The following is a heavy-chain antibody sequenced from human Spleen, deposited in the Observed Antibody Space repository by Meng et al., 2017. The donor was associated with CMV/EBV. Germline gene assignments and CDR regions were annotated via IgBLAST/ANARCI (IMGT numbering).Heavy chain of an antibody. CDR2: IYYSGTT. Sequence: TCSVSGGSIGSGAYYWSWLRQPPGKGLEWIGYIYYSGTTYYKPSLKSRLIISVDTSKNQFSLKLNSVTAADTAVYYCANTAGHYFDYWGQGALVTVSS. CDR3: ANTAGHYFDY. D-gene: IGHD2-2*02. J-gene: IGHJ4*02. V-gene: IGHV4-30-4*08. CDR1: GGSIGSGAYY.